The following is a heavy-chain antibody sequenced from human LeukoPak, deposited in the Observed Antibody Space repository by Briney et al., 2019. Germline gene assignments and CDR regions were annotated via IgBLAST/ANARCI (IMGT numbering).Heavy chain of an antibody. CDR3: ARIRREKGLPFDY. CDR1: GYTFTSYY. D-gene: IGHD1-26*01. CDR2: INPSGGST. V-gene: IGHV1-46*01. J-gene: IGHJ4*02. Sequence: GASVKVSCEASGYTFTSYYMHWVRQAPGQGLEWMGIINPSGGSTSYAQKFQGRVTMTRDTFTSTVYMELSSLRSEDTAVYYCARIRREKGLPFDYWGQGTLVTVSS.